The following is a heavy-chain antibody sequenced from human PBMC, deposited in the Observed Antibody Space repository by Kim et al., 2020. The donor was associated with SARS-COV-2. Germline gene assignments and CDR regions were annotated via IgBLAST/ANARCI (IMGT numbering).Heavy chain of an antibody. CDR3: ARGDPNAAAGFY. CDR2: ISYSGDKT. V-gene: IGHV3-11*01. CDR1: GFTFSDYY. Sequence: LSLTCAASGFTFSDYYMAWLRQAPGKGLEWVSYISYSGDKTYYADSVKGRFTVSRDNAKNSLHLQLNDLRVDDTAVYYCARGDPNAAAGFYWGQGTLVTVSS. D-gene: IGHD6-13*01. J-gene: IGHJ4*02.